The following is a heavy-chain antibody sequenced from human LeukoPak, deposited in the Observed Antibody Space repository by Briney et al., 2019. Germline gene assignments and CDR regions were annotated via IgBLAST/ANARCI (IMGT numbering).Heavy chain of an antibody. Sequence: ASVKVSCKASGYTFTSYDINWVRQATGQGLEWMGWMNPNSGNTGYAQKFQGRVTMTRNTSISTAYMELSSLRSEGTAVYYCARVSDSSGYYPIDYWGQGTLVTVSS. CDR2: MNPNSGNT. CDR3: ARVSDSSGYYPIDY. V-gene: IGHV1-8*01. CDR1: GYTFTSYD. J-gene: IGHJ4*02. D-gene: IGHD3-22*01.